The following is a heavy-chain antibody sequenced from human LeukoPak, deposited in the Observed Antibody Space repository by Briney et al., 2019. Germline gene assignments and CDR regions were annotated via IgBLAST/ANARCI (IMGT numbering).Heavy chain of an antibody. Sequence: GGSLRLSCAASEFTFSSDAMSWVRQAPGKGLEWVSTISGSDGSTYYADSVKGRFTISRDNSKNTLYLQMNSLRAEDTAVYYCANGYYYYYMDVWGKGTTVTISS. CDR3: ANGYYYYYMDV. J-gene: IGHJ6*03. CDR2: ISGSDGST. CDR1: EFTFSSDA. V-gene: IGHV3-23*01.